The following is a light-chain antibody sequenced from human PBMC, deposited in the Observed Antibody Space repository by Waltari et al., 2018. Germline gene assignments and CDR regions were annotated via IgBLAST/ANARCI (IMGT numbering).Light chain of an antibody. CDR2: KDN. Sequence: WYEQKPGPSPVLIIYKDNRRPSGIPERFYGSNFGNTATLISSGSQPVDEADYYCQAWDSWTAWVFGGGTKLTVL. J-gene: IGLJ3*02. V-gene: IGLV3-1*01. CDR3: QAWDSWTAWV.